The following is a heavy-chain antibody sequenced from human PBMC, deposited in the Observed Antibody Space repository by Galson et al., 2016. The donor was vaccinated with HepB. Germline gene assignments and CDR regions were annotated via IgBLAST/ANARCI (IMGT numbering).Heavy chain of an antibody. Sequence: SVKVSCKVSGYSLTELSMHWVRQAPGKGLEWMGGFDPEDGDTMYAQKFQGRVTMTEDTSTDTVYMELRSLRSEDTAVYYCATLFHWLLGSGWGQGTLVTVSS. CDR1: GYSLTELS. V-gene: IGHV1-24*01. D-gene: IGHD7-27*01. J-gene: IGHJ4*02. CDR3: ATLFHWLLGSG. CDR2: FDPEDGDT.